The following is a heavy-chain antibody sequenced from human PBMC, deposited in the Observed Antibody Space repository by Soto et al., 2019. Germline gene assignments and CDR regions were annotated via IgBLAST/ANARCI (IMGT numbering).Heavy chain of an antibody. CDR2: ISGSGGST. J-gene: IGHJ4*02. Sequence: EVQLLESGGGLVQPGGSLRLSCAASGFTFSNYAVTWVRQAPGKGLEWVSTISGSGGSTYYADSVKGRFTISRDNSKNTLYLQMNSLRAEDTAVYYGAKDQGSSWYEIDYWGQVTLVTVSS. D-gene: IGHD6-13*01. CDR3: AKDQGSSWYEIDY. V-gene: IGHV3-23*01. CDR1: GFTFSNYA.